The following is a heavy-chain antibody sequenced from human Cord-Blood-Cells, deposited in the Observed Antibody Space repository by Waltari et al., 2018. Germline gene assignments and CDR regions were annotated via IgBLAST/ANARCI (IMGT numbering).Heavy chain of an antibody. V-gene: IGHV3-23*01. CDR3: AKEFWSGYYYYYYMDV. CDR1: GFTFSSSA. D-gene: IGHD3-3*01. CDR2: ISGSGGST. J-gene: IGHJ6*03. Sequence: EVQLLESGGGLVQPGGSLRLSCAASGFTFSSSATSWVRLATRKGLEWVSAISGSGGSTYYADSVKGRFTISRDNSKNTLYLQMNSLRAEDTAVYYCAKEFWSGYYYYYYMDVWGKGTTVTVSS.